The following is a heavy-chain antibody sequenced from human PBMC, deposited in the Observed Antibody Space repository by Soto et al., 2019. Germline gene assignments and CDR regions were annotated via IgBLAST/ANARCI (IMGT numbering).Heavy chain of an antibody. D-gene: IGHD1-1*01. V-gene: IGHV4-30-2*01. CDR1: GGSISSGGYS. CDR3: ARGDPNWNDSYFDY. J-gene: IGHJ4*02. CDR2: IYHSGST. Sequence: SETLSLTCAVSGGSISSGGYSWSWIRQPPGKGLGWIGYIYHSGSTYYNPSLKSRVTISVDRSKNQFSLKLSSVTAADTAVYYCARGDPNWNDSYFDYWGQGTLVTVSS.